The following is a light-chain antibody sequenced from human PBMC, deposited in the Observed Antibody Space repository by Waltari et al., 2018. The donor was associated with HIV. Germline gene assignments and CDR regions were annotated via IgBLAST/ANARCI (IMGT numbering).Light chain of an antibody. Sequence: QSALTQPPSVSGSPGQSVTISCAGTTSDLGGYDRVSWYQPPPGPAPQLLIYEVTNRPSGVPGRFSASKSGTTASLTISGLQAGDEGDYYCSSYSATNTVVFGGGTKLTVL. J-gene: IGLJ2*01. CDR2: EVT. CDR1: TSDLGGYDR. V-gene: IGLV2-18*02. CDR3: SSYSATNTVV.